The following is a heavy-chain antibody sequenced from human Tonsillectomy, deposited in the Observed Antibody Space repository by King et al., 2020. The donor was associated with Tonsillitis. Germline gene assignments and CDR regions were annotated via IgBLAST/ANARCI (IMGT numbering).Heavy chain of an antibody. CDR1: GGTFSSYA. CDR2: IIPIFGTA. CDR3: ARDSLQAPRFLEPAAYYYYGMDV. V-gene: IGHV1-69*06. J-gene: IGHJ6*02. Sequence: EQLVQSGAEVKKPGSSVKVSCKASGGTFSSYAINWVRQAPGQGLEWMGGIIPIFGTANYAQKFQGRVTITADKSTSTAYVELTSLRSGDTAVYYCARDSLQAPRFLEPAAYYYYGMDVWGQGTMVTVSS. D-gene: IGHD3-3*01.